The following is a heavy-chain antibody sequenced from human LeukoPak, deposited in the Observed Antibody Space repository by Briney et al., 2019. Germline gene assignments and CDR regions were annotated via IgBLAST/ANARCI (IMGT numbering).Heavy chain of an antibody. CDR2: VSDDGSHK. Sequence: GRSLRLSCAASGFIFSNYGMHWVRQAPGKGLDWVAVVSDDGSHKQYADSVKGRFTVSRDNAEKTLYLQMNSLRAEDTAVYYCAKYSSSSNYYYGMDVWGQGTTVTVSS. V-gene: IGHV3-30*18. J-gene: IGHJ6*02. D-gene: IGHD6-13*01. CDR3: AKYSSSSNYYYGMDV. CDR1: GFIFSNYG.